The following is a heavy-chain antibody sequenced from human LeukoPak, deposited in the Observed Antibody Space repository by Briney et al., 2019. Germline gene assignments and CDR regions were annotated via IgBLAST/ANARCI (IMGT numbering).Heavy chain of an antibody. V-gene: IGHV1-69*05. Sequence: ASVKVSCKASGGTFSSEAFIWVRQAPGQGLEWMGGIIPIFGRADYAQKFQDIVTITTDESTSTVYMELSSLRSEDTAVYYCARGETILNWFDPWGQGTLVTVSS. CDR1: GGTFSSEA. CDR2: IIPIFGRA. J-gene: IGHJ5*02. D-gene: IGHD1-1*01. CDR3: ARGETILNWFDP.